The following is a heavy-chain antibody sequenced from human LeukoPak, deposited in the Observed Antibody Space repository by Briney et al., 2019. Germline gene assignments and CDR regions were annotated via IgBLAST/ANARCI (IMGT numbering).Heavy chain of an antibody. J-gene: IGHJ6*04. Sequence: GGSLRLSCAASGFTFSSYGMHWVRQAPGKGLEWVAVIWYDGSNKYYADSVKGRFTISRDNSKNTLYLQMNSLRAEDTAVYYCARDETQWLTTRAGDYGMDVWGKGTTVTVSS. CDR2: IWYDGSNK. D-gene: IGHD6-19*01. V-gene: IGHV3-33*01. CDR1: GFTFSSYG. CDR3: ARDETQWLTTRAGDYGMDV.